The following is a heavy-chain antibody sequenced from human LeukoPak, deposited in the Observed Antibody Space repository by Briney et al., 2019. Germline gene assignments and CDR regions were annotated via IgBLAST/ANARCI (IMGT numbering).Heavy chain of an antibody. CDR2: IYYSGST. D-gene: IGHD5-18*01. CDR1: GGSISSYY. CDR3: VGGYSYGRSFDY. Sequence: PSETLSLTCTVSGGSISSYYWSWIRQPPGKGLEWIGYIYYSGSTNYNPSLKSRVTISVDTSKNQFSLKLSSVTAADTAVYYCVGGYSYGRSFDYWGQGTLVTVSS. V-gene: IGHV4-59*01. J-gene: IGHJ4*02.